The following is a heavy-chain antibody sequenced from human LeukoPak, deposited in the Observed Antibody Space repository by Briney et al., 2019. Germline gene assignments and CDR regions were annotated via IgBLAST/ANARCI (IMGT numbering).Heavy chain of an antibody. CDR1: GFTFSSYG. CDR2: IRYDGSNK. V-gene: IGHV3-30*02. CDR3: AKDLDGSGMYGGLDY. Sequence: PGGSLRLSCAASGFTFSSYGMHWVRQAPGKGLEWVAFIRYDGSNKYYADSVKGRFTISRDNSENTLYLQMNSLRGDDTAVYYCAKDLDGSGMYGGLDYWGQGILVTVSS. J-gene: IGHJ4*02. D-gene: IGHD6-19*01.